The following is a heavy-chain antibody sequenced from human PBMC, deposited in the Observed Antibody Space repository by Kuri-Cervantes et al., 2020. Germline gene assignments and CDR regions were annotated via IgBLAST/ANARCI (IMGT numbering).Heavy chain of an antibody. CDR2: IYYSGST. J-gene: IGHJ3*02. V-gene: IGHV4-59*08. CDR3: ASSAEQWLVHRDAFDI. D-gene: IGHD6-19*01. CDR1: GGSISSYY. Sequence: SETLSLTCTVSGGSISSYYWSWIWQPPGKGLEWIGYIYYSGSTNYNPSLKSRVTISVDTSKNQFSLKLSSVTAADTAVYYCASSAEQWLVHRDAFDIWGQGTMVTVSS.